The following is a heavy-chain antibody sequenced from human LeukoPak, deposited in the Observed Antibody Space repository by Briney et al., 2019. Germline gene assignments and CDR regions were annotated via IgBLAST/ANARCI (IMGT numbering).Heavy chain of an antibody. CDR1: AFTFSSYR. Sequence: GGSLRLSCAAPAFTFSSYRMNWVRQATGKGLEWVSSISSSSSYIYYADSVKGRFTISRDNAKNSLYLQMNSLRAEDTAVYYCARDDSQNAFDIWGQGTMVTVSS. J-gene: IGHJ3*02. CDR2: ISSSSSYI. D-gene: IGHD2-21*01. CDR3: ARDDSQNAFDI. V-gene: IGHV3-21*01.